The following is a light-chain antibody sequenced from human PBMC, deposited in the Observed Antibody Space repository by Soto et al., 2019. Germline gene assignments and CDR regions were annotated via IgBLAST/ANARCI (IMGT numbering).Light chain of an antibody. Sequence: QSVLTQPASVSGSPGQSITISCTGTSSDVGSFNLVSWYQQHPGQVPKLIIFEASKRPSGVSNRFSGSQSGDTASLTISGLRAEDETDYYCCSYAGSGTYGFGTGTKLTVL. V-gene: IGLV2-23*01. CDR3: CSYAGSGTYG. J-gene: IGLJ1*01. CDR2: EAS. CDR1: SSDVGSFNL.